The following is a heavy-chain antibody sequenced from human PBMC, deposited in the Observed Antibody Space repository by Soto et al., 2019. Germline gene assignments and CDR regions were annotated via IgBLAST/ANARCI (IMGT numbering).Heavy chain of an antibody. Sequence: PGESLKISCKGSGYSFTCFWISWVRQMPGKGLEWMGRIDPSDSYTSYSPSFQGHVTISADRSISTAYLQWSSLKASDTAMYYCARLERYTGYELHFDYWGQGTQVTVSS. CDR1: GYSFTCFW. D-gene: IGHD5-12*01. V-gene: IGHV5-10-1*01. CDR2: IDPSDSYT. CDR3: ARLERYTGYELHFDY. J-gene: IGHJ4*02.